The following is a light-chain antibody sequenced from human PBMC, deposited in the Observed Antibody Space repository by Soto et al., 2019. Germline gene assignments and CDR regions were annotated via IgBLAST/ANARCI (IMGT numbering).Light chain of an antibody. V-gene: IGKV3D-20*02. CDR3: QQHNQWPIT. Sequence: EIVLTQSPATLSLSPGERATLSRRASQSVSSSYLAWYQQKPGQAPRLLIYGASSRATGIPDRFSGSGSGTDFTLTINSLQSEDSAVYYCQQHNQWPITFGQGTKVDIK. CDR1: QSVSSSY. CDR2: GAS. J-gene: IGKJ1*01.